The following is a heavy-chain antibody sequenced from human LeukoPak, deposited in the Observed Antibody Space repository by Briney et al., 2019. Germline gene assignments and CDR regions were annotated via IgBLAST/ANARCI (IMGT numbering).Heavy chain of an antibody. CDR3: TKYRSGNFDYYPDLDS. Sequence: GRSLRLSCAASGFTFSSYAMHWVRQAQGKGLEWVAFTRYDESLKYYAGSVRGRFTISRDNSKNTLYLQMNSLRTEDTAIYYCTKYRSGNFDYYPDLDSWGQGILVTVSS. V-gene: IGHV3-30*02. D-gene: IGHD3-9*01. CDR2: TRYDESLK. J-gene: IGHJ4*02. CDR1: GFTFSSYA.